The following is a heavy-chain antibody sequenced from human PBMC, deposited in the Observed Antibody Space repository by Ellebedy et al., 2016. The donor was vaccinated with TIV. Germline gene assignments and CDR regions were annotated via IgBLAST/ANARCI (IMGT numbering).Heavy chain of an antibody. V-gene: IGHV3-48*02. CDR3: SRDGGRGGGNDF. D-gene: IGHD3-16*01. J-gene: IGHJ4*02. CDR1: GFTFRSYS. CDR2: IKSSSNPI. Sequence: GESLKISCAASGFTFRSYSMNWVRQAPGKGLEWVSHIKSSSNPIYYADSVKGRFIIFRDNAKNSLYLQMNNLRDEDTAVYYCSRDGGRGGGNDFWGQGTLVIVSS.